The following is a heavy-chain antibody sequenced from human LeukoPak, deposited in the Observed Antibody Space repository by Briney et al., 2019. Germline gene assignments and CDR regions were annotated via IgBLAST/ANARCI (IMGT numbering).Heavy chain of an antibody. CDR2: IWYDGSNK. J-gene: IGHJ4*02. D-gene: IGHD3-10*01. V-gene: IGHV3-33*06. CDR1: GFTFSSYG. CDR3: AKSITMVRGVHYFDY. Sequence: PGRSLRLSCAASGFTFSSYGMHWVRQAPGKGLEWVAVIWYDGSNKYYADSVKGRFTISRDNSKNTLYLQMNSLRAEDTAVYYCAKSITMVRGVHYFDYWGQGTLVTVSS.